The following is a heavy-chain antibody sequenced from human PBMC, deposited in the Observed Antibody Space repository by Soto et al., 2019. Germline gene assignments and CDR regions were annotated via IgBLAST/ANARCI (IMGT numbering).Heavy chain of an antibody. V-gene: IGHV1-3*01. CDR3: ARYPGGRHIAARAYYGMDV. CDR2: INAGNGNT. CDR1: GYTFTSYA. Sequence: QVQLVQSGAEVKKPGASVKVSCKASGYTFTSYAMHWVRQAAGQRLEWMGWINAGNGNTKYSQKFQGRVTITRDTSASTAYMELSSLRSEDTAVYYCARYPGGRHIAARAYYGMDVWGQGTTVTVSS. D-gene: IGHD6-6*01. J-gene: IGHJ6*01.